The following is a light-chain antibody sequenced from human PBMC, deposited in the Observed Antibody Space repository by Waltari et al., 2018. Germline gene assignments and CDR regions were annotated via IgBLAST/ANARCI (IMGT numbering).Light chain of an antibody. J-gene: IGKJ4*01. CDR3: QQYHSVPFT. V-gene: IGKV4-1*01. CDR1: QSVVFNSNNKNY. CDR2: GAS. Sequence: DIVMTHSPDALAVSLGERAAINCKSSQSVVFNSNNKNYIAWYQKKPGQPPKLLIYGASTRDAGVPDRFSGSGSETDFTLTISSLQPEDVAVYYCQQYHSVPFTFGGGTKVEIQ.